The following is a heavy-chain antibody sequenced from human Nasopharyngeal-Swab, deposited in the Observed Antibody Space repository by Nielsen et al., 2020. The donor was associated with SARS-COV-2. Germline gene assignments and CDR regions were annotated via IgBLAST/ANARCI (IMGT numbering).Heavy chain of an antibody. D-gene: IGHD3-3*01. J-gene: IGHJ4*02. CDR2: INPHSGGT. CDR1: GYTFTDYY. CDR3: ARDIEEWLVVPSLSFDY. V-gene: IGHV1-2*02. Sequence: ASVKVSCKASGYTFTDYYIHWVRQAPGQGLEWMGWINPHSGGTHYAQKIQGRVSMTADTSTSTAYMELRSLRSDDTAMYYCARDIEEWLVVPSLSFDYWGQGTLITVSS.